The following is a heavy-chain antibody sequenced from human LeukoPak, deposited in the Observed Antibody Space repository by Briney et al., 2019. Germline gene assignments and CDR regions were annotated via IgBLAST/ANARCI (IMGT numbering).Heavy chain of an antibody. CDR2: IYPGDSDT. V-gene: IGHV5-51*01. CDR1: GYSLTSYW. Sequence: GESLKISCKGSGYSLTSYWIGWVRQIPGKGLEWMGIIYPGDSDTRYSPSFQGQVTISADKSISTAYLQWSSLKASDTAMYYCARLAARAFDIWGQGTMVTFSS. CDR3: ARLAARAFDI. D-gene: IGHD6-13*01. J-gene: IGHJ3*02.